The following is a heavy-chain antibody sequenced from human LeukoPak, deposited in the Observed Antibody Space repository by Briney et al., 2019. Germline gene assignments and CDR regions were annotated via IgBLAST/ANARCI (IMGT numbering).Heavy chain of an antibody. CDR2: IIPIFGTA. J-gene: IGHJ4*02. D-gene: IGHD5-18*01. V-gene: IGHV1-69*13. CDR1: GYTFTAHY. CDR3: AERVLGYSNLIFDY. Sequence: GASVKVSCKASGYTFTAHYIHWVRQAPGQGLEWMGGIIPIFGTANYAQKFQGRVTITADESTSTAYMELSSLRSEDTAVYYCAERVLGYSNLIFDYWGQGTLVTVSS.